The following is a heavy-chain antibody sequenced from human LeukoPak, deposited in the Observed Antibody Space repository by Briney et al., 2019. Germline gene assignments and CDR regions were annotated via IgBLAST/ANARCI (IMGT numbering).Heavy chain of an antibody. D-gene: IGHD3-22*01. CDR2: ISNTGGST. J-gene: IGHJ4*02. CDR3: AKANYDSSGYYSDYFDY. CDR1: GFSFNTYA. V-gene: IGHV3-23*01. Sequence: GGSLRLSCAASGFSFNTYAMSWVRQAPGKGLEWVSAISNTGGSTYYADSVKGRFTISRDKSKNTLSLQMNSLRAEDTAVYYCAKANYDSSGYYSDYFDYWGQGTLVTVSS.